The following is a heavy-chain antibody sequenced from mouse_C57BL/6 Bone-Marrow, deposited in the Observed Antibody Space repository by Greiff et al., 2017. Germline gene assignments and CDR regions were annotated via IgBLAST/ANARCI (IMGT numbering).Heavy chain of an antibody. CDR2: ISDGGSYT. V-gene: IGHV5-4*03. D-gene: IGHD2-2*01. CDR3: GRLWLDWYVDV. Sequence: EVKLVESGGGLVKPGASLKLSCAASGFTFSSYAMSWVRQTPEKRLEWVATISDGGSYTYYPDNVKGRFTISRDNAKNNLYLQMSHLKSEDTAMYYCGRLWLDWYVDVWGTGATVTVSS. J-gene: IGHJ1*03. CDR1: GFTFSSYA.